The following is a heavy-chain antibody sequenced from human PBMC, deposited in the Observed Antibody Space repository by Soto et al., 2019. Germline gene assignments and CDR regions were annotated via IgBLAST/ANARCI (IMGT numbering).Heavy chain of an antibody. CDR2: ISGDGGTT. CDR3: AKWLSAVGFDF. V-gene: IGHV3-23*01. Sequence: GGSLRLSCAASGFTFSSYAISWVRQAPGKGLEWVSVISGDGGTTYYADSVKGRFTISRDNSKNTLYLQMNSLRAEDTAVYYCAKWLSAVGFDFWSQGTLVTVSS. J-gene: IGHJ5*01. D-gene: IGHD6-19*01. CDR1: GFTFSSYA.